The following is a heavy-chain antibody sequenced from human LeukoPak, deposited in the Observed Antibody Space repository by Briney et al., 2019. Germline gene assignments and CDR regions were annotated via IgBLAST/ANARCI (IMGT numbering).Heavy chain of an antibody. J-gene: IGHJ4*01. D-gene: IGHD6-19*01. CDR3: ARGINGAKWLVPYYFDY. CDR2: IYYSGST. CDR1: GGPISSSSYY. Sequence: LETLSLTCTVSGGPISSSSYYWGWIRQPPGKGLEWIGSIYYSGSTYYNPSLKSRVTISVDTSKSLFSLKLSSVTAADTAVYYCARGINGAKWLVPYYFDYWGHGTLVTVSS. V-gene: IGHV4-39*02.